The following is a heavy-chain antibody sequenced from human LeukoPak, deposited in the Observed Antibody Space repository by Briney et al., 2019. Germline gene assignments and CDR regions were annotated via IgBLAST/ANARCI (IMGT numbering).Heavy chain of an antibody. V-gene: IGHV3-21*01. CDR1: GLPLSSYS. Sequence: GESLRLLCAASGLPLSSYSMKWVRQAPGKGLEGVSSINSSNSYIYYPDSAKGRFTNSRDNAKNSLYLQMNRLRAEDTAVYYGARYGPYDIPDVWGKGAPVTVSP. D-gene: IGHD3-9*01. CDR2: INSSNSYI. CDR3: ARYGPYDIPDV. J-gene: IGHJ6*04.